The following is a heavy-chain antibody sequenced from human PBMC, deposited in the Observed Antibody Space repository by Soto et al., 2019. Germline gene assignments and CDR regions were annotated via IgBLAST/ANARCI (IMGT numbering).Heavy chain of an antibody. CDR2: INHSGST. D-gene: IGHD3-3*01. J-gene: IGHJ4*02. CDR1: GGSFSGYY. V-gene: IGHV4-34*01. CDR3: ARGSDYDFWSGYYRYFDY. Sequence: QVQLQQWGAGLLKPSETLSLTCAVYGGSFSGYYWSWIRQPPGKGLEWIGEINHSGSTNYNPSLKSRVTISVDTSTNQFSLKLSSVTAADTAVYYCARGSDYDFWSGYYRYFDYWGQGTLVTVSS.